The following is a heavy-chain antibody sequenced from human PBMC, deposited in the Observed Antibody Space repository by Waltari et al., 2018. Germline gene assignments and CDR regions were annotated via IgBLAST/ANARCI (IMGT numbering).Heavy chain of an antibody. CDR2: ISGDGTT. Sequence: VQLVESGGGVVQSGGSLTLSCASAGFKSDPHATHGVRHISGKGLEWVCRISGDGTTSYAGSVKGRFTVSRDDSKDSLFLQMDNLKTEDTAFYHCVKDGPSAWFFDYWGPGSLVTVTS. CDR1: GFKSDPHA. D-gene: IGHD6-19*01. CDR3: VKDGPSAWFFDY. V-gene: IGHV3-43*02. J-gene: IGHJ4*02.